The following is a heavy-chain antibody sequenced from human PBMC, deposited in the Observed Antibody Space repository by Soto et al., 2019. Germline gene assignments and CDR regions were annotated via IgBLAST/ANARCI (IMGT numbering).Heavy chain of an antibody. V-gene: IGHV3-21*01. D-gene: IGHD2-21*02. CDR2: ISSSYYI. CDR3: ARGDVVVLTATSNFDY. Sequence: GGSLRLSCAASGFTFSSYTMKWFRQAPGKGLEWVASISSSYYIKYADSVKGRFTISRDNAKNSLYLQMNSLRAEDTAVYYCARGDVVVLTATSNFDYWGQGTLVTVSS. J-gene: IGHJ4*02. CDR1: GFTFSSYT.